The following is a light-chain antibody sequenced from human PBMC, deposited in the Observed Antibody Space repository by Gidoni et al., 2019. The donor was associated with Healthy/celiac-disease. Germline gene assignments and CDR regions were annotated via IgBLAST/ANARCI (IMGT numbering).Light chain of an antibody. CDR1: SSDVGGYNY. J-gene: IGLJ3*02. Sequence: SALPPPSSASLSPRPSITIPCTGTSSDVGGYNYVSWYQQHPGKAPKLMIYDVSNRPSGVSNRFSGSKSGNTASLTISGLQAEDEADYYCSSYTSSSTGVFGGGTKLTVL. CDR3: SSYTSSSTGV. V-gene: IGLV2-14*01. CDR2: DVS.